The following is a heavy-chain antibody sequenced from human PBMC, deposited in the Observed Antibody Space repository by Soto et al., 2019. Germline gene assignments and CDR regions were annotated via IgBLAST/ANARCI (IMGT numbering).Heavy chain of an antibody. CDR1: GYTFTNYA. D-gene: IGHD6-13*01. J-gene: IGHJ4*02. V-gene: IGHV1-18*01. CDR3: ARDSQYSTSWQRFDS. CDR2: VNTYNGNP. Sequence: QVQLVQSGVEVKKPGASVKVSCKASGYTFTNYAISWVRQAPGRGLEWMGWVNTYNGNPNYAQIFQGRITMTTDTSTGTAYMELRSLKSDDSAGYYCARDSQYSTSWQRFDSWGQGTLVSVSS.